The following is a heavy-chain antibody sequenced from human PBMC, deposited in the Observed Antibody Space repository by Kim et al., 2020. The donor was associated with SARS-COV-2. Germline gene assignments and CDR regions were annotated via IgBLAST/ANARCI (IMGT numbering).Heavy chain of an antibody. CDR1: GYIFTSFA. CDR2: INAGNGDT. J-gene: IGHJ4*02. CDR3: ARGHPCTSCPWGGF. Sequence: ASVKVSCKASGYIFTSFAIHWVRQAPGQRLEWMGRINAGNGDTEYSQQFQGRVTITRDTAASIAYMELSSLTSEDTALYYCARGHPCTSCPWGGFWGQGTLVTVSS. V-gene: IGHV1-3*01. D-gene: IGHD2-2*01.